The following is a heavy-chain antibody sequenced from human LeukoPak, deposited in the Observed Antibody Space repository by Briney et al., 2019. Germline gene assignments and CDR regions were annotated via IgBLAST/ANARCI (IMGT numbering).Heavy chain of an antibody. J-gene: IGHJ4*02. D-gene: IGHD6-19*01. CDR3: ARVATIAVAGTVPDYFNF. Sequence: GASVKVSCKASGYTFTDYYLHWVRQAPGQGLEWMGWINPNSGGTTYAQKFQGRVTVARATSISTAHMELSRLRSDDTAVYYCARVATIAVAGTVPDYFNFWGQGTPVTVSS. CDR2: INPNSGGT. CDR1: GYTFTDYY. V-gene: IGHV1-2*02.